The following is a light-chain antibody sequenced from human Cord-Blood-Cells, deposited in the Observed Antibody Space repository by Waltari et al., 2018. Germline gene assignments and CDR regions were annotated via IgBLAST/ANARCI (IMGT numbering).Light chain of an antibody. V-gene: IGLV1-40*01. CDR2: GNN. Sequence: QSVLTQPPSVSGSPAQRVTISRTGSSSNIGAGYDVHWYQQLPGTAPKLLIYGNNNRPSGVPDRFSGSKSGTSASLAITGLQAEDEADYYCQSYDSSLSGSVVFGGGTKLTVL. CDR1: SSNIGAGYD. CDR3: QSYDSSLSGSVV. J-gene: IGLJ2*01.